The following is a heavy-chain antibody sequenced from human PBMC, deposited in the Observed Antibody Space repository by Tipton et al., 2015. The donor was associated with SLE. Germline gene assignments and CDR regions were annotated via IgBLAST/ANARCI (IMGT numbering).Heavy chain of an antibody. D-gene: IGHD3-16*01. Sequence: SLRLSCAASGFTFSTYAMHWVRQAPGKGLEWVALISYDGSNKYYADSVKGRFTISRANSKNTVCLQMNSLRGGDTAVYYCARDVILRELVAWGHGTLVTVSS. CDR1: GFTFSTYA. CDR3: ARDVILRELVA. J-gene: IGHJ5*01. V-gene: IGHV3-30*04. CDR2: ISYDGSNK.